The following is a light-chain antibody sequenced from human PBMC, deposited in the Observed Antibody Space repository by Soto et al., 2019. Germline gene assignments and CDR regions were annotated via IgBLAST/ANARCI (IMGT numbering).Light chain of an antibody. CDR3: HSYDINLGVVV. J-gene: IGLJ2*01. Sequence: QSVLTQPPSVSGAPGHRVTISCNGSSSNIGSGYDVHWYQQLPGTAPKLLISGNTDRPSGVPDRFSGSKSGTSASLAITGLQTEDEADYYCHSYDINLGVVVFGGGTKLTVL. V-gene: IGLV1-40*01. CDR1: SSNIGSGYD. CDR2: GNT.